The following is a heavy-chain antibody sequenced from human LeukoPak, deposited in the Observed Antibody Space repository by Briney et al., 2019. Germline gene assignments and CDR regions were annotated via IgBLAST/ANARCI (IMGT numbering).Heavy chain of an antibody. V-gene: IGHV3-66*01. CDR1: GFTVSSNY. CDR2: IYSGGST. D-gene: IGHD6-13*01. J-gene: IGHJ4*02. CDR3: ARVATPGIAAAGILPYFDY. Sequence: GGSLRLSCAASGFTVSSNYMSWVRQAPGKGLEWVSVIYSGGSTYYADSVKGRFTISRDNSKNTLYLQMNSLRAEDTAVYYCARVATPGIAAAGILPYFDYWGQGTLVTVSS.